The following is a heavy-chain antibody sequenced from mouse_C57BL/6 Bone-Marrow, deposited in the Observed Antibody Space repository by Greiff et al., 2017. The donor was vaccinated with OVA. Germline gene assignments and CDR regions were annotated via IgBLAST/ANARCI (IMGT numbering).Heavy chain of an antibody. V-gene: IGHV14-4*01. CDR3: TTYDYYGSSPDY. J-gene: IGHJ2*01. Sequence: EVQLQESGAELVRPGASVKLSCTASGFNIKDDYMHWVKQRPEQGLEWIGWIDPENGDTEYASKFQGKATITADTSSNTAYLQLSSLTSEDTAVYYCTTYDYYGSSPDYWGQGTTLTVSS. D-gene: IGHD1-1*01. CDR1: GFNIKDDY. CDR2: IDPENGDT.